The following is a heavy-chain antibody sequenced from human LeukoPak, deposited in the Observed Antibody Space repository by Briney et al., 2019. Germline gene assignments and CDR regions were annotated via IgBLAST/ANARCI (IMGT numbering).Heavy chain of an antibody. Sequence: ASVKVSCKASGGTFSSYTISWVRQAPGQGLEWMGRIIPILGIANYAQKFQGRVTITADKSTSTAYMELSSLRSEDTAVYYCVSKRVATITDYYYGMDVWGQGTTVTVSS. CDR3: VSKRVATITDYYYGMDV. V-gene: IGHV1-69*02. J-gene: IGHJ6*02. CDR1: GGTFSSYT. CDR2: IIPILGIA. D-gene: IGHD5-12*01.